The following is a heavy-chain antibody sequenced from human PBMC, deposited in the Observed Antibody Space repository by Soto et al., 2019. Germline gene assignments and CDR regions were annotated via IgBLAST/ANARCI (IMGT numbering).Heavy chain of an antibody. CDR2: INHSGST. D-gene: IGHD6-13*01. CDR1: GGSFSGYY. Sequence: TLSLTCAVYGGSFSGYYWSWIRQPPGKGLEWIGEINHSGSTNYNPSLKSRVTISVDTSKNQFSLKLSSVTAADTAVYYCARDRSEQQPDRGYYCGMDVWGQGTTVTVSS. J-gene: IGHJ6*02. CDR3: ARDRSEQQPDRGYYCGMDV. V-gene: IGHV4-34*01.